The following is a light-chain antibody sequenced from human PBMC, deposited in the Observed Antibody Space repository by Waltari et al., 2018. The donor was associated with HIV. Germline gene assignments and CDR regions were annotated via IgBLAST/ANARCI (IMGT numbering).Light chain of an antibody. J-gene: IGLJ1*01. V-gene: IGLV2-14*03. CDR1: SSDVGGYNY. CDR3: SSYTSSRSYV. Sequence: QSALTQPASVSGSPGQSITISCTGTSSDVGGYNYVSWYQQHPAKAPKLMIYAVSNRPSGVSNRFSGSKSGNTASLTISGLQAEDEADYYGSSYTSSRSYVFGTGTRVTV. CDR2: AVS.